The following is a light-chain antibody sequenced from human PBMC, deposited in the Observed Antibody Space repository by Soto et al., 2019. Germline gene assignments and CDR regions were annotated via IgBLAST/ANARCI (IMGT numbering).Light chain of an antibody. CDR1: SSNIGAGYD. V-gene: IGLV1-40*01. CDR3: QSYDSSRYYV. J-gene: IGLJ1*01. CDR2: GNS. Sequence: QSVLTQPPSVSGAPGQRVTISCTGSSSNIGAGYDVHWYQQLPGTAPKLLIYGNSNRPSGVPDRFSGSKSGTSASLAITGLQAEDEADYYCQSYDSSRYYVFGTGTKVPVL.